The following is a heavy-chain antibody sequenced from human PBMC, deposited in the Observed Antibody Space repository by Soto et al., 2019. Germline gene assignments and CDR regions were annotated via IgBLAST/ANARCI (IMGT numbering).Heavy chain of an antibody. CDR2: ISRSGDST. J-gene: IGHJ6*02. CDR1: GFTFSSYA. D-gene: IGHD3-16*01. CDR3: TKGAFAGYCYYGMDV. V-gene: IGHV3-23*01. Sequence: GGSLRLSCAASGFTFSSYAMTWVRQAPGKGLEWVSAISRSGDSTYYADSVKGRFTISRDNSKNTLYLQMNSLRAEDTAVYYCTKGAFAGYCYYGMDVWGQGTPVTVSS.